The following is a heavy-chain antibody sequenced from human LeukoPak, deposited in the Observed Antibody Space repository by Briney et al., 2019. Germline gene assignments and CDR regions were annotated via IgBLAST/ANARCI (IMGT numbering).Heavy chain of an antibody. D-gene: IGHD1-7*01. Sequence: ASVKVSCKASGYTFTSYDINWVRQAPGQGLEWMGWINPNSGGTNYAQKFQGRVTMTRDTSISTAYMELSRLRSDDTAVYYCARGGGITGTSNYFDYWGQGTLVTVSS. J-gene: IGHJ4*02. CDR1: GYTFTSYD. CDR2: INPNSGGT. CDR3: ARGGGITGTSNYFDY. V-gene: IGHV1-2*02.